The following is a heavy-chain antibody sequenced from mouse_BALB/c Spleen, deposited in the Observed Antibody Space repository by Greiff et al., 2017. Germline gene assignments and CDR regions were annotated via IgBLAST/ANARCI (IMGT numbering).Heavy chain of an antibody. V-gene: IGHV2-9*02. J-gene: IGHJ3*01. CDR2: IWAGGST. D-gene: IGHD3-1*01. Sequence: VHLVESGPGLVAPSQSLSITCTVSGFSLTSYGVHWVRQPPGKGLEWLGVIWAGGSTNYNSALMSRLSISKDNSKSQVFLKMNSLQTDDTAMYYCARAGSGYAWFAYWGQGTLVTVSA. CDR1: GFSLTSYG. CDR3: ARAGSGYAWFAY.